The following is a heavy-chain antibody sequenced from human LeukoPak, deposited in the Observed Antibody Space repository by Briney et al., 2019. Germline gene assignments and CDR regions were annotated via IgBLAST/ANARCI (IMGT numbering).Heavy chain of an antibody. CDR2: ISDSGGST. D-gene: IGHD1/OR15-1a*01. V-gene: IGHV3-23*01. CDR1: GFTFSSDA. Sequence: GGSLRLPCAASGFTFSSDAMSWVRQAPGKGLEWVSAISDSGGSTHYADFVKGRFTISRDNSKNTLYLQMNSLRAEDTAVYYCARWNNLGYWGQGTLVTVSS. J-gene: IGHJ4*02. CDR3: ARWNNLGY.